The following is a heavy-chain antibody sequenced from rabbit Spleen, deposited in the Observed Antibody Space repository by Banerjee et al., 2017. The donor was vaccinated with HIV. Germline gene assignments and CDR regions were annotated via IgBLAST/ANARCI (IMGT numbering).Heavy chain of an antibody. CDR2: IYPDSSGST. V-gene: IGHV1S45*01. D-gene: IGHD4-2*01. Sequence: QEQLEESRGDLVKPEGSLTLTCTASGFSFSSSYWICWVRQAPGKGLECIACIYPDSSGSTYYASWAKGRFTISKTSSTTVTLQMTSLTAADTATYFCARDSAGREDFNLWGQGTLVTVS. J-gene: IGHJ4*01. CDR1: GFSFSSSYW. CDR3: ARDSAGREDFNL.